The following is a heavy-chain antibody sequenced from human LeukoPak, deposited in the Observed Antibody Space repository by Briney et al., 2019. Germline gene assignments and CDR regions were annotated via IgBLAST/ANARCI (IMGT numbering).Heavy chain of an antibody. D-gene: IGHD1-26*01. J-gene: IGHJ4*02. Sequence: ASVKVSCKASGGTFSSYAISWVRQAPGQGLEWMGGIIPIFGTANYAQKFQGRVTITADESTSTAYMELSSLRSEDTAVYHCARVSSGSYGSEVAFDYWGQGTLVTVSS. CDR1: GGTFSSYA. CDR3: ARVSSGSYGSEVAFDY. CDR2: IIPIFGTA. V-gene: IGHV1-69*01.